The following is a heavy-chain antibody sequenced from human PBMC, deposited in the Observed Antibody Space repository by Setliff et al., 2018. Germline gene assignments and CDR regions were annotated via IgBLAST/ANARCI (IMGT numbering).Heavy chain of an antibody. J-gene: IGHJ4*02. CDR3: ASGKRLPPPRTARGYSGYDY. CDR2: IYISGST. D-gene: IGHD5-12*01. Sequence: PSETLSLTCTVSGGYISTGSYYCYWIRQAAGKGLEWIGRIYISGSTDYNPSLKSRVTISVDTSKNQFSLKLTSVTAADTAVYYCASGKRLPPPRTARGYSGYDYWGQGTLVTVSS. V-gene: IGHV4-61*02. CDR1: GGYISTGSYY.